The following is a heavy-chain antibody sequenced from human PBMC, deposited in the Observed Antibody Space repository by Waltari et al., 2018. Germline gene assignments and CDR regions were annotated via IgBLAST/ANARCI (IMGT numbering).Heavy chain of an antibody. Sequence: EVQLVESGGGLVQPGGSLRLTCAAAGFTFTTHWMHWVRQAPGKGLVWVSRINTDGRSTVYADSVKGRFTISRDNAKNTVYLQMNSLRDEDTAMYHCAREADTFDIWGQGTMVTVSS. J-gene: IGHJ3*02. V-gene: IGHV3-74*01. CDR3: AREADTFDI. CDR1: GFTFTTHW. CDR2: INTDGRST.